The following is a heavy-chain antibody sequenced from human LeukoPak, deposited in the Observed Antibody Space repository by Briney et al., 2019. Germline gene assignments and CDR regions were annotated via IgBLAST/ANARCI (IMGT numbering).Heavy chain of an antibody. Sequence: GGSLRLSCAASGFTFSSYSMNWVRQAPGKGLEWVSYISSSSSSIYNADSVRGRFTISRDNAKNSLYLQMNSLRAEDTAVYYCARDRGGDLRDAFDIWGQGTMVTVSS. CDR2: ISSSSSSI. CDR3: ARDRGGDLRDAFDI. D-gene: IGHD3-16*01. V-gene: IGHV3-48*04. CDR1: GFTFSSYS. J-gene: IGHJ3*02.